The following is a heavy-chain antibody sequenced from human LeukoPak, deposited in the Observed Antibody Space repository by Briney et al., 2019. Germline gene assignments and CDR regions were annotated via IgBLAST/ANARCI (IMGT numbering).Heavy chain of an antibody. J-gene: IGHJ4*02. CDR3: AKDRSGSYGVRGYFDY. Sequence: AGRSLRLSCAASGFTFADYDMHWVRQAPGKGLEWVAIISYDGINKYYTDSVKGLFTISRDNSKNTLYLQMNSLRAEDTAVYYCAKDRSGSYGVRGYFDYWGQGNLVTVSS. CDR1: GFTFADYD. CDR2: ISYDGINK. V-gene: IGHV3-30*18. D-gene: IGHD1-26*01.